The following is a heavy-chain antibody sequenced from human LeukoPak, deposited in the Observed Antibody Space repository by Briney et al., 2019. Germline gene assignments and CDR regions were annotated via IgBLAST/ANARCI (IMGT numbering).Heavy chain of an antibody. V-gene: IGHV3-20*04. Sequence: PGGSLRLSCAASGFTFDDYGMSWVRQAPGKGLEWVSGINWNGGSTGYADSVKGRLTISRDNAKNSLYLQMNSLRAEDTALYYCARATETYGSGSYTLDYWGQGTLVTVSS. CDR3: ARATETYGSGSYTLDY. D-gene: IGHD3-10*01. J-gene: IGHJ4*02. CDR2: INWNGGST. CDR1: GFTFDDYG.